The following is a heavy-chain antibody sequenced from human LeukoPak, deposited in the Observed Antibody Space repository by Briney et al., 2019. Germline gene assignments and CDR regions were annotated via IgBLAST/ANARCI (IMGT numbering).Heavy chain of an antibody. Sequence: KPSETLSLTCTVSSDSISNYYVSWIRQTAGKGLEWIGRIYTNGNTNYNPSLKSRVTMSVDTSKTQFSLRLSSVTAADTAVYYCARGLKRVSEFYFDYWGQGTLVTVSS. V-gene: IGHV4-4*07. CDR1: SDSISNYY. D-gene: IGHD6-13*01. CDR3: ARGLKRVSEFYFDY. J-gene: IGHJ4*02. CDR2: IYTNGNT.